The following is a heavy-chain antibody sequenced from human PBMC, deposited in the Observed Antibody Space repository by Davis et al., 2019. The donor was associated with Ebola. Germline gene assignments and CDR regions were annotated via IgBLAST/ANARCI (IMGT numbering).Heavy chain of an antibody. CDR1: GFTFSSLG. CDR3: AEGGTNNFLGAN. CDR2: ISGSGGST. V-gene: IGHV3-23*01. Sequence: PGGSLRLSCEASGFTFSSLGMSWVRQAPGKGLEWVSTISGSGGSTFYADSVKGRFTISRDNSRNTMYLQMDSLRAEDTAVFYCAEGGTNNFLGANWGQGTLVTVSS. D-gene: IGHD2-8*01. J-gene: IGHJ4*02.